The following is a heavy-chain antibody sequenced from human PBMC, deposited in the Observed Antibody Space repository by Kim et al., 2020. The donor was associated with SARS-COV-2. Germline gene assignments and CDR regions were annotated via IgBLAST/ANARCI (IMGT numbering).Heavy chain of an antibody. Sequence: LKSRVTISVDPSKNQFSLQLSSVTAADTAVYYCARANLYCSSTSCYHIDYWGQGTLVTVSS. D-gene: IGHD2-2*01. CDR3: ARANLYCSSTSCYHIDY. J-gene: IGHJ4*02. V-gene: IGHV4-34*01.